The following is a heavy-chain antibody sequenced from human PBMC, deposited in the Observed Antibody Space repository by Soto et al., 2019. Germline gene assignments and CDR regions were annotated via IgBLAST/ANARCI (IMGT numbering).Heavy chain of an antibody. Sequence: XETLSPTFTVSGCPIRSYYWSWIRQPAGKGLEWIGRIYTSGSTNYNPSLKSRVTMSVDTPKNQFSLKLSSVTAADTAVYYCAITVVTGYDYWGQGTLVTVSS. CDR2: IYTSGST. CDR3: AITVVTGYDY. J-gene: IGHJ4*02. D-gene: IGHD2-21*02. CDR1: GCPIRSYY. V-gene: IGHV4-4*07.